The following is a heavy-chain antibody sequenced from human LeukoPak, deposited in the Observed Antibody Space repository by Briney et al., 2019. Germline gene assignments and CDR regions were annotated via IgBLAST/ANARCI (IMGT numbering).Heavy chain of an antibody. D-gene: IGHD2-15*01. V-gene: IGHV3-23*01. J-gene: IGHJ4*02. CDR3: AKEVSIVVVVAATDY. Sequence: GGSLRLSCAASGFTFSSYGMSWVRQAPGKGLEWVSGIRSSGDSTYYADSVKGRFTISRDNSKNTLYLQMNSLRAEDTAVYYCAKEVSIVVVVAATDYWGQGTLVTVSS. CDR2: IRSSGDST. CDR1: GFTFSSYG.